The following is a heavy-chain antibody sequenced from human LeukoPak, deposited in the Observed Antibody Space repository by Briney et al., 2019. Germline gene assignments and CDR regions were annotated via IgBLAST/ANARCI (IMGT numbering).Heavy chain of an antibody. CDR1: GFTFSSYA. J-gene: IGHJ5*02. Sequence: GGSLRLSCAASGFTFSSYAMSWVRQAPGKGLEWVSAISGSGGSTYYADSVKGRFTISRDNSKNTLYLQINSLRAEDTAVYYCASMVVAAVTNWFDPWGQGTLVTVSS. D-gene: IGHD2-15*01. CDR3: ASMVVAAVTNWFDP. V-gene: IGHV3-23*01. CDR2: ISGSGGST.